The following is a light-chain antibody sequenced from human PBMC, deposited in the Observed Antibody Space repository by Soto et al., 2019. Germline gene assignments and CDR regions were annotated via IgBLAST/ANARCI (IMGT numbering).Light chain of an antibody. Sequence: IVMTQSPPTLSVSPGERATLSCRASQSVGTSLAWYQQKPGQAPRLLIYDASVRATGTPARFSGSGPGTAFTLTISSLEPEDFALYYCQQRSTWPTFGQGTRLEIK. CDR3: QQRSTWPT. J-gene: IGKJ5*01. V-gene: IGKV3D-11*02. CDR1: QSVGTS. CDR2: DAS.